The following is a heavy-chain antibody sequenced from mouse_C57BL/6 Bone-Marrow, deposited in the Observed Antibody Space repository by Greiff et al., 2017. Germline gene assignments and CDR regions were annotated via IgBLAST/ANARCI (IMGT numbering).Heavy chain of an antibody. D-gene: IGHD1-1*01. CDR2: IYPRSGNT. J-gene: IGHJ2*01. CDR1: GYTFTSYG. V-gene: IGHV1-81*01. Sequence: QVQLQQSGAELARPGASVKLSCKASGYTFTSYGISWVKQRTGQGLEWIGEIYPRSGNTYYNEKFKGKATLTADKSSSAAYMELRSLTSEGSAVYFCARRGYYGSSHCFDYWSQGTTLTVAS. CDR3: ARRGYYGSSHCFDY.